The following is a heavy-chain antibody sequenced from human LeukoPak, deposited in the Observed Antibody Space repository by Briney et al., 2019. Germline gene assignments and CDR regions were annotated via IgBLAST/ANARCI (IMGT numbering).Heavy chain of an antibody. Sequence: GGSLRLSCAASGFIFSSYAMTWVRRAPGKGLEWVSAISGNGGSAYYADSVKGRFTISRNNSKNTLYLHMNSLTAEDTAVYYCARAYYDSSGYSNWFDPWGQGTLVTVSS. V-gene: IGHV3-23*01. D-gene: IGHD3-22*01. CDR2: ISGNGGSA. J-gene: IGHJ5*02. CDR1: GFIFSSYA. CDR3: ARAYYDSSGYSNWFDP.